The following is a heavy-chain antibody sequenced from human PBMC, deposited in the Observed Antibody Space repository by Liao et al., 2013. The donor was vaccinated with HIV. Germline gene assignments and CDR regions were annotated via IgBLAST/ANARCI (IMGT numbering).Heavy chain of an antibody. J-gene: IGHJ3*02. D-gene: IGHD5-24*01. CDR1: GGSISSGSYY. CDR2: IYTSGST. V-gene: IGHV4-61*02. CDR3: ARDRGEMATRGTNAFDI. Sequence: QVQLQESGPGLVKPSQTLSLTCTVSGGSISSGSYYWSWIRQPAGKGLEWIGRIYTSGSTNYNPSLKSRVTISVDTSKNQFSLKLSSVTAADTAVYYCARDRGEMATRGTNAFDIWGQG.